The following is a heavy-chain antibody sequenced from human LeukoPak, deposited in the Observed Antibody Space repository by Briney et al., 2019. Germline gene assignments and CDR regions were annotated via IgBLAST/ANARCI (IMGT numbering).Heavy chain of an antibody. J-gene: IGHJ4*02. Sequence: SGTLSLTCAVSGGSISSSNWWSWVRQPPGKGLEWIGYIYYSGSTNYNPSLKSRVTISVDTSKNQFSLKLSSVTAADTAVYYCARGSRVVAAHFDYWGQGTLVTVSS. CDR2: IYYSGST. V-gene: IGHV4-4*02. CDR1: GGSISSSNW. CDR3: ARGSRVVAAHFDY. D-gene: IGHD5-12*01.